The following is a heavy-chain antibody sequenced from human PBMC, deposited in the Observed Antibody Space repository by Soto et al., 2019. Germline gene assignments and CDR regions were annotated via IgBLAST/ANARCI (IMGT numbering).Heavy chain of an antibody. CDR3: TRQGNGAEGFDY. D-gene: IGHD4-17*01. CDR1: GYYFPSYW. CDR2: FYPGDSDT. Sequence: GESLKISCKGSGYYFPSYWIGWVRQMPGKGLEWMGIFYPGDSDTRYSPSFQGQVTISADRSISTAYLQWSSLKPSDTAMYYCTRQGNGAEGFDYWGQGTLVTVSS. V-gene: IGHV5-51*01. J-gene: IGHJ4*02.